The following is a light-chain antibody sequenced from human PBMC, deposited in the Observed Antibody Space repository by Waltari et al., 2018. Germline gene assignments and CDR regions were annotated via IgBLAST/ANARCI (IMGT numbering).Light chain of an antibody. V-gene: IGLV2-23*02. CDR2: HVD. Sequence: QSALTQPASVSGSPGQSITIPCPGSRRYVGLFTLVSWYQQHPGKAPQLIIYHVDDRPSGVSYRFSASKSGHTASLTISGLQPEDEADYYCCSYAGNKWLFGGGTKVTVL. CDR3: CSYAGNKWL. J-gene: IGLJ3*02. CDR1: RRYVGLFTL.